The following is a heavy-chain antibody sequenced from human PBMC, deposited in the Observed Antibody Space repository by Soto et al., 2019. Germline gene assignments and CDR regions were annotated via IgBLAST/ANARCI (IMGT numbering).Heavy chain of an antibody. CDR1: GFTFSSYA. CDR3: ARGPGYYFDY. V-gene: IGHV3-64*01. CDR2: ISSNGGST. Sequence: EVQLVESGGGLVQPGGSLRLSCAASGFTFSSYAMHWVRQAPGKGLEYVSAISSNGGSTYYANYVKGRFTISRDNSKNPLYLQMGSLRAEDMAVYYCARGPGYYFDYWGQGTLVTVSS. J-gene: IGHJ4*02.